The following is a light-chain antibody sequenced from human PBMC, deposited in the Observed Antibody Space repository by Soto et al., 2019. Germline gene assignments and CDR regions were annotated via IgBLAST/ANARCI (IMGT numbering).Light chain of an antibody. CDR3: CSYAGSYTYIL. V-gene: IGLV2-11*01. CDR1: SSDVGAYNY. Sequence: QAVVTQPRSVSGSPGQSVTISCTGTSSDVGAYNYVSWYQRRPGKAPKLMIYDVTKRPSGVPDRFSGSKSGNTASLTISGLQADDEADYYCCSYAGSYTYILFGGGTKLTVL. CDR2: DVT. J-gene: IGLJ2*01.